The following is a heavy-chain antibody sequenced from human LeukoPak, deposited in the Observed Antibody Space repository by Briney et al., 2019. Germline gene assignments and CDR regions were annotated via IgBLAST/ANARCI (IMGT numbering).Heavy chain of an antibody. Sequence: GGSLRLSCAASGFTFSSYSMNWVRQAPGKGLEWVSSISSSSSYIYYADSVKGRFTISRDNAKNSLYPQMNSLRAEDTAVYYCARVEVTRFDYWGQGTLVTVSS. CDR1: GFTFSSYS. J-gene: IGHJ4*02. CDR2: ISSSSSYI. V-gene: IGHV3-21*01. D-gene: IGHD4-23*01. CDR3: ARVEVTRFDY.